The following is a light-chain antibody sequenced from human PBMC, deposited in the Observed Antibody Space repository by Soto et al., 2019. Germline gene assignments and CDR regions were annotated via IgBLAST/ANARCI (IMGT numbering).Light chain of an antibody. J-gene: IGKJ4*01. CDR2: GAS. V-gene: IGKV3-15*01. Sequence: EILMTQSPATLSVSPGERATLSCRASQSVRSNLAWYQQKPGQAPRLLIDGASTRAPGTQARFTGSGSGTEFTLTISSLQPEDVAVYYCQQYNNWLTFGGGTKVEIK. CDR1: QSVRSN. CDR3: QQYNNWLT.